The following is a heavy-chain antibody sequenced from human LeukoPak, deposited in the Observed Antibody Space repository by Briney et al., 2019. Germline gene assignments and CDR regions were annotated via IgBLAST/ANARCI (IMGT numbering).Heavy chain of an antibody. CDR1: GFTFDDYA. D-gene: IGHD1-26*01. Sequence: LRLSCAASGFTFDDYAMHWVRQAPGKGLEWVSGISWNSGSIGYADSVKGRFTISRDNAKNSLYLQMNSLRAEDTALYYCATLSSGASFYFDYWGQGTLVTVSS. V-gene: IGHV3-9*01. CDR2: ISWNSGSI. J-gene: IGHJ4*02. CDR3: ATLSSGASFYFDY.